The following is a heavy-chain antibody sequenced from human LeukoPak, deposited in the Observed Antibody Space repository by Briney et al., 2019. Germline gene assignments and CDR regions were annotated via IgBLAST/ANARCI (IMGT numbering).Heavy chain of an antibody. D-gene: IGHD7-27*01. CDR1: GYTFTSYD. J-gene: IGHJ4*02. V-gene: IGHV1-8*01. CDR2: MSPNSGDT. Sequence: ASVRVSCKASGYTFTSYDFNWVRQATGQRPKWMGWMSPNSGDTGYAQKFQDRVTMTRNTSISTAYMELSSLRSDDTAVYYCARGPPNWGYDYWGPGTLVTVSS. CDR3: ARGPPNWGYDY.